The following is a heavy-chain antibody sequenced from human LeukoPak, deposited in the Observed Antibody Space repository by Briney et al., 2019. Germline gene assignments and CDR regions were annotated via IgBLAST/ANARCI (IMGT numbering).Heavy chain of an antibody. Sequence: GGSLRLXCAASGFTYSDYYMSWIRRAPGKGLEWVSYISSSGSTIYYADSVKGRFTTSRDNAKNSLYLQMNSLRAEDTAVYYCARDLLPYYYDSSGYPPLGHWGQGTLVTVSS. V-gene: IGHV3-11*04. CDR1: GFTYSDYY. J-gene: IGHJ4*02. CDR3: ARDLLPYYYDSSGYPPLGH. CDR2: ISSSGSTI. D-gene: IGHD3-22*01.